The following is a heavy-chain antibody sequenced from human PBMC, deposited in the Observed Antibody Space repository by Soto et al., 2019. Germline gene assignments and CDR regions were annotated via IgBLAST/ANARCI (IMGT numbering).Heavy chain of an antibody. J-gene: IGHJ4*02. D-gene: IGHD3-10*01. Sequence: PSEXLSLTCAVYGGSFSRYYWSWIRQPPGKGLEWIGEINHSGSTNYNPSLKSRVTISVDTSKNQFSLKLSSVTAADAAVYYCARVVGSSGDYFDYCGQGTLVTVS. CDR1: GGSFSRYY. CDR3: ARVVGSSGDYFDY. CDR2: INHSGST. V-gene: IGHV4-34*01.